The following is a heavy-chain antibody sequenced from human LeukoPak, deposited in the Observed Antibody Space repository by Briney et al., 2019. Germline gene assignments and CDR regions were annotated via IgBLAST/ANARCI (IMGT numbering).Heavy chain of an antibody. V-gene: IGHV3-72*01. D-gene: IGHD5-12*01. CDR3: ARANKVATISFDY. CDR1: GFIFSGHY. J-gene: IGHJ4*02. CDR2: TRNKANSYTT. Sequence: GGSLRLSCAASGFIFSGHYMDWVRQAPGKGLEWVGRTRNKANSYTTEYAASVKGRFTISRDDSKNSLYLQMNSLKTEDTAVYYCARANKVATISFDYWGQGTLVTVSS.